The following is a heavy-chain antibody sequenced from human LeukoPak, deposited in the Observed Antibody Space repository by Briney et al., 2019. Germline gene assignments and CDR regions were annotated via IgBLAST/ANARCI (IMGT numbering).Heavy chain of an antibody. CDR3: AKDGPYCSSTSCHYGMDV. J-gene: IGHJ6*02. V-gene: IGHV3-21*01. CDR1: GFTFSSYS. Sequence: MPGGSLRLSCAASGFTFSSYSMNWVRQAPGKGLEWVSSISSSSSYIYYADSVKGRFTISRDNAKNSLYLQMNSLRAEDTAVYYCAKDGPYCSSTSCHYGMDVWGQGTTVTVSS. CDR2: ISSSSSYI. D-gene: IGHD2-2*01.